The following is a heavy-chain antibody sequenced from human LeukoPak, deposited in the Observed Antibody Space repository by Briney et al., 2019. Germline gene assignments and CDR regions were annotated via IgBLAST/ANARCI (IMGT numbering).Heavy chain of an antibody. CDR3: ATVSPPSLDAFDI. Sequence: PSETLSLTCTVSGYSISSGYYWGWIRQPPGKGLEWIGSIYHSGSTYYNPSLKSRVTISVDTSKNQFSLKLSSVTAADTAVYYCATVSPPSLDAFDIWGQRTMVTVSS. CDR1: GYSISSGYY. J-gene: IGHJ3*02. CDR2: IYHSGST. V-gene: IGHV4-38-2*02.